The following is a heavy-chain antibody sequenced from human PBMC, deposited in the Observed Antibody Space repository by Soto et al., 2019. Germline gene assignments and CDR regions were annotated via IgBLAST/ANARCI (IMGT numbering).Heavy chain of an antibody. D-gene: IGHD1-26*01. CDR1: GYSISSSNW. Sequence: QVQLQESGPGLVKPSDTLSLTCAVSGYSISSSNWWGWIGQPPGKGLEWIGYIYYSGTTYYNPSLKSRVTMSVDTSKNQFSLKLTSVTAVDTALYYCARREIQGPIDYWGQGTLVTVSS. CDR3: ARREIQGPIDY. J-gene: IGHJ4*02. CDR2: IYYSGTT. V-gene: IGHV4-28*01.